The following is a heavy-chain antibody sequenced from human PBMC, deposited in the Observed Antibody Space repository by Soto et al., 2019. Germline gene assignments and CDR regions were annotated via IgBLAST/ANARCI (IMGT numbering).Heavy chain of an antibody. CDR3: AKQYSGYDQYGMDV. Sequence: PGGSLRLSCAASGFTFSSYAMSWVRQAPGKGLEWVSAISGSGGSTYYADSMKGRFTISRDNSKNTLYLQMNSLRAEDTAVYYCAKQYSGYDQYGMDVWGQGXTVTVYS. D-gene: IGHD5-12*01. V-gene: IGHV3-23*01. CDR2: ISGSGGST. CDR1: GFTFSSYA. J-gene: IGHJ6*02.